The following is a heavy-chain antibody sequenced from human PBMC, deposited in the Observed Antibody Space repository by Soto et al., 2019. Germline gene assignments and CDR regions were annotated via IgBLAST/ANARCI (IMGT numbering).Heavy chain of an antibody. Sequence: QVQLVESGGGVVQPGRSLRLSCAASGFTFSSYAMHWVCQAPGKGLEWVAVISYDGSNKYYADSVKGRFTISRDNSKNTLYLQMNSLRAEDTAVYYCARDQDYGGLVDYWGQGTLVTVSS. CDR2: ISYDGSNK. J-gene: IGHJ4*02. D-gene: IGHD4-17*01. V-gene: IGHV3-30-3*01. CDR3: ARDQDYGGLVDY. CDR1: GFTFSSYA.